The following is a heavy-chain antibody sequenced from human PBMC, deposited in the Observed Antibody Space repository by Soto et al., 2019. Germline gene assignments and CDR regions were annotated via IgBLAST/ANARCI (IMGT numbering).Heavy chain of an antibody. CDR1: SGTISSSNW. J-gene: IGHJ4*02. CDR3: ASGGNLDY. V-gene: IGHV4-4*02. CDR2: IYHSGSS. D-gene: IGHD6-25*01. Sequence: QVQLQESGPGLVKPSGTLSLICAVSSGTISSSNWWSWVRQAPGKGLEWIGEIYHSGSSNYNPSLKSRVTISIDMSKNQFSLKLSSVTAADTAMYFCASGGNLDYWGQGTLVTVSS.